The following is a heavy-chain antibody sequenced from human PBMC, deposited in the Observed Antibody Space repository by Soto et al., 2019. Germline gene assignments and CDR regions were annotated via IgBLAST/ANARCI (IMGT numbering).Heavy chain of an antibody. CDR2: IISDGSST. CDR1: GFTFNIYW. D-gene: IGHD1-1*01. J-gene: IGHJ6*03. CDR3: AKSPTRAYYYMDV. V-gene: IGHV3-74*01. Sequence: PGGSLRLSCAASGFTFNIYWMHWVRQAPGKGLVWVSRIISDGSSTSYADSVKGRFTISRDNSKNTLYLQMNSLRAEDTAVYYCAKSPTRAYYYMDVWGKGTTVTVSS.